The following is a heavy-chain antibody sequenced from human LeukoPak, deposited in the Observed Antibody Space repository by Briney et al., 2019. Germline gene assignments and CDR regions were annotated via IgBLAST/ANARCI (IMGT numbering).Heavy chain of an antibody. D-gene: IGHD4-11*01. V-gene: IGHV3-74*01. CDR2: IETDGSTT. Sequence: GGSLRLSCAASGFSFSTYWMHWARQVPGKGLVWVSLIETDGSTTKYADSVKGRFTISRDNAKNSLYLQMNSLRAEDTAMYYCTREDHSNYNYWGQGTLVTVSS. J-gene: IGHJ4*02. CDR3: TREDHSNYNY. CDR1: GFSFSTYW.